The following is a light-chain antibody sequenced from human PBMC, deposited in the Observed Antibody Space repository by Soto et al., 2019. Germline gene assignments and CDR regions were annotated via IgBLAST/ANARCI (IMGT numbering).Light chain of an antibody. CDR2: TAS. V-gene: IGKV1-16*01. J-gene: IGKJ4*01. Sequence: IQMTQSPSSMSASVGDRVTITCRASQGIGYSLAWFQQKSGQAPKSLISTASSLQSGVPSRFSGSGSGTDFTLTISSLQPEDVATYYCQQYKTYPFTFGGGTTVQIK. CDR1: QGIGYS. CDR3: QQYKTYPFT.